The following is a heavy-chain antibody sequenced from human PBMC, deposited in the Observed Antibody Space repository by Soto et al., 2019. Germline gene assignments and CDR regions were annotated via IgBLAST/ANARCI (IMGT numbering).Heavy chain of an antibody. J-gene: IGHJ6*02. CDR2: ISAYNGNT. V-gene: IGHV1-18*01. CDR1: GYTFTSYG. D-gene: IGHD1-1*01. CDR3: ARDGALEEHYYYDGTDG. Sequence: QVQLVQSGAEVKKPGASVKVSCKASGYTFTSYGISWVRQAPGQGLEWMGWISAYNGNTNYAQKLQGRVTMTTDTSTSTVYRELRSLRSDDTAVYYCARDGALEEHYYYDGTDGWGQGTTVTVSS.